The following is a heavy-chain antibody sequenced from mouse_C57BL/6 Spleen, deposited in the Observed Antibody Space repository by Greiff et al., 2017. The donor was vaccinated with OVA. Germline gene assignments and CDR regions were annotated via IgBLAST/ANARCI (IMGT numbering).Heavy chain of an antibody. J-gene: IGHJ2*01. CDR3: AGPYYHGSSPFDY. Sequence: VQRVESGPELVKPGASVKLSCKASGYTFTSYDINWVKQRPGQGLEWIGWIYPRDGSTKYNEKFKGKATLTVDTSSSTAYMELHSLTSEDSAVYFCAGPYYHGSSPFDYWGQGTTLTVSS. CDR2: IYPRDGST. V-gene: IGHV1-85*01. CDR1: GYTFTSYD. D-gene: IGHD1-1*01.